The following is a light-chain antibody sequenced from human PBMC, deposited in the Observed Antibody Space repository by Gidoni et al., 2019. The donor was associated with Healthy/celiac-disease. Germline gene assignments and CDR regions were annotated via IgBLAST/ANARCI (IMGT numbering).Light chain of an antibody. CDR3: QQLNSYPPVT. CDR1: QGISSY. Sequence: DLRLSQAPAFLSASVGDRVPITCRASQGISSYLAWYQQKPGKAPRLLIYAASTWRSGVPSRFSCSGSGTEFTLTISSLQPEDFATYYCQQLNSYPPVTFGPGTKVDIK. J-gene: IGKJ3*01. CDR2: AAS. V-gene: IGKV1-9*01.